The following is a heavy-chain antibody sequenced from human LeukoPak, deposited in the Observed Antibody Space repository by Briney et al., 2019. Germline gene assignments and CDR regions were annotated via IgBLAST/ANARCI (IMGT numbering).Heavy chain of an antibody. V-gene: IGHV3-48*01. D-gene: IGHD3-10*01. Sequence: GGSLRLSCAASGFIFGVCNANWVRGVPGEGVEGISYMRSRSTTIFYADSVKGRFTISRDNPGNTLYLQENSVRPEDTSVYYCAKEGTHRFGPLIHRAYDVWGRGPMVTVSS. CDR3: AKEGTHRFGPLIHRAYDV. CDR1: GFIFGVCN. CDR2: MRSRSTTI. J-gene: IGHJ3*01.